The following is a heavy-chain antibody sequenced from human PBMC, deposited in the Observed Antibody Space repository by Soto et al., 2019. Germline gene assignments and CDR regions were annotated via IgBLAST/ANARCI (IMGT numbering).Heavy chain of an antibody. CDR2: IYSGGYT. D-gene: IGHD3-10*01. Sequence: EVQLVESGGGLIQPGGSLRLSCAVSGFTVSNNYMSWVRQAPGKGLEGVSVIYSGGYTAYGDSVKGRFTISRDNSKNTLSLKMKRRRPQGTAVFFGAASRGGGGYGGQGTLVTVSS. CDR1: GFTVSNNY. V-gene: IGHV3-53*01. J-gene: IGHJ4*02. CDR3: AASRGGGGY.